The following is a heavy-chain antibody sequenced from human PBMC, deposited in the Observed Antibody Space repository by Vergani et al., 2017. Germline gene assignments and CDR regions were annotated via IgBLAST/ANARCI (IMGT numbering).Heavy chain of an antibody. CDR2: INHSGST. CDR1: GGSFSGYH. V-gene: IGHV4-34*01. D-gene: IGHD6-19*01. CDR3: ARGDSSGWYGY. Sequence: QVQLQQWGAGLLKPSETLSLTCAVYGGSFSGYHWSWIRQPPGKGLEWIGEINHSGSTNYNPSLKSRVTISVDTSKNQFSLKLSSVTAADTAVYYCARGDSSGWYGYWGQGTLVTVSS. J-gene: IGHJ4*02.